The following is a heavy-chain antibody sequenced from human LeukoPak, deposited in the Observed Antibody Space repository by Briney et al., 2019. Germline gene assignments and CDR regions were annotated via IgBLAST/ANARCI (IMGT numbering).Heavy chain of an antibody. D-gene: IGHD2-15*01. V-gene: IGHV1-18*01. CDR1: GYTFTSYG. CDR2: ISAYNGNT. Sequence: ASVKVSCKASGYTFTSYGISWVRQAPGQGLEWMGWISAYNGNTNYAQKLRGRVTMTTDTSTSTAYMELRSLRSDDTAVYYCARVSCSGGSCYTNWFDPWGQGTLVTVSS. J-gene: IGHJ5*02. CDR3: ARVSCSGGSCYTNWFDP.